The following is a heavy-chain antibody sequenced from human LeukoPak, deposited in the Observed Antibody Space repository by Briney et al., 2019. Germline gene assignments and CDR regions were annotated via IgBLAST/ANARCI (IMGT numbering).Heavy chain of an antibody. V-gene: IGHV3-21*01. CDR1: GFTFSSYS. D-gene: IGHD5-18*01. Sequence: GGSLRLSCAASGFTFSSYSMNWVRQAPGKGLGWVSSISSSSSYIYYADSVKGRFTISRDNAKNSLYLQMNSLRAEDTAVYYCARDTAMVNSLDYWGQGTLVTVSS. CDR3: ARDTAMVNSLDY. J-gene: IGHJ4*02. CDR2: ISSSSSYI.